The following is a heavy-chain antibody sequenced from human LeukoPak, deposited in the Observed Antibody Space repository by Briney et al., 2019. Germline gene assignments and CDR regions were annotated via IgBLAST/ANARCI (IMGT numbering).Heavy chain of an antibody. V-gene: IGHV4-34*01. CDR3: ARRPPNSGSYYGPSGLDY. CDR2: INHSGTT. Sequence: SETLSLTCAVYGGSFSDYHWSWIRQPPGKGLEWIGEINHSGTTKYNPSLKSRVTISVDTSKNQSSLKLGSVTAADTSVYYCARRPPNSGSYYGPSGLDYRGQGTLVTVSS. CDR1: GGSFSDYH. D-gene: IGHD1-26*01. J-gene: IGHJ4*02.